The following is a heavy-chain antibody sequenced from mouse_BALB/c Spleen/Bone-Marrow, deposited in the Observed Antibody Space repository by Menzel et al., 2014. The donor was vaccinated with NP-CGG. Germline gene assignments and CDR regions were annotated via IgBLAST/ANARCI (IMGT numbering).Heavy chain of an antibody. CDR3: ARFITTATEYFDY. Sequence: VQLQQSGAELAGPGASVKMSCKASGYTFTSYTMHWVKQRPGQGLEWIGYINPSSGYTNYNQKFKDKATLTADKSSSTAYMQLSSLTSEDSAVYYCARFITTATEYFDYWGQGTTLTVSS. J-gene: IGHJ2*01. CDR1: GYTFTSYT. CDR2: INPSSGYT. D-gene: IGHD1-2*01. V-gene: IGHV1-4*01.